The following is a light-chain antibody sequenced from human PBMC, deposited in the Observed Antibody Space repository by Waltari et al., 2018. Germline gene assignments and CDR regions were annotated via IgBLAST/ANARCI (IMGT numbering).Light chain of an antibody. V-gene: IGLV2-23*02. CDR2: DLS. CDR1: SSDIGRYDI. J-gene: IGLJ3*02. CDR3: CSYAGNYVWV. Sequence: QSALTQPAAVSGSPGQSVTISCTGASSDIGRYDIVSWYQQHPGNAPKLVISDLSKRPSWVSGRFSGSKSGDTASLTISGLQFEDEADYYCCSYAGNYVWVFGGGTRLTVL.